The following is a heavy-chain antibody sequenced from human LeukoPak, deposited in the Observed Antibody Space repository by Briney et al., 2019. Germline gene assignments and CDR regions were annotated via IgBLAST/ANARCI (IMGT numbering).Heavy chain of an antibody. V-gene: IGHV4-59*08. CDR3: ARLLAADNWFDP. CDR1: GGSISSYY. D-gene: IGHD6-13*01. J-gene: IGHJ5*02. Sequence: SETLSLTCTVSGGSISSYYWSWIRQPPGKGLEWIGYIYYCGSTNYNHTLNSRVTISVDTSKNQFSVKLRSVTDADTAVYYCARLLAADNWFDPWGQGTLVSVSS. CDR2: IYYCGST.